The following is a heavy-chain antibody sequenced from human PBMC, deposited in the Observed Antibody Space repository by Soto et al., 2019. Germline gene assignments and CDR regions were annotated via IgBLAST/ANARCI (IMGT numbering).Heavy chain of an antibody. CDR2: IYNSGST. CDR1: GGSISSGGYS. J-gene: IGHJ6*02. V-gene: IGHV4-30-2*02. D-gene: IGHD3-22*01. CDR3: AGSVYYHNSFMDV. Sequence: QLQLQESGSGLVKPSQTLSLTCAVSGGSISSGGYSWSWIRQPPGKGLEWIGYIYNSGSTYYNPSLKRRVTISVHRSKTQFSLKLSSVTPADTAVYYYAGSVYYHNSFMDVWGQGTTVTVSS.